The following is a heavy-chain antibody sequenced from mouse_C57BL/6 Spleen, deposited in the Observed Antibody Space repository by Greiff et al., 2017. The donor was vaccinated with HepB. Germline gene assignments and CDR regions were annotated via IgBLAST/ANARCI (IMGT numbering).Heavy chain of an antibody. CDR3: ARFYDGYSAWFAY. Sequence: QVQLKQSGAELVRPGASVKLSCKASGYTFTDYYINWVKQRPGQGLEWIARIYPGSGNTYYNEKFKGKATLTAEKSSSTAYMQLSSLTSEDSAVYFCARFYDGYSAWFAYWGQGTLVTVSA. CDR2: IYPGSGNT. J-gene: IGHJ3*01. V-gene: IGHV1-76*01. CDR1: GYTFTDYY. D-gene: IGHD2-3*01.